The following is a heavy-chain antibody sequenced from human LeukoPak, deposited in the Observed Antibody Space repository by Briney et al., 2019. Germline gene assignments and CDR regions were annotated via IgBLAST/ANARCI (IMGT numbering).Heavy chain of an antibody. V-gene: IGHV3-30*02. Sequence: GGSLRLSCAASGFTFSSYGMHWVRQAPGKGLEWVAFIRYDGSNKYYADSVKGRFTISRDNSKNTLYLQMNSLRAEDTAVYYCAREGLTSVIAFDSWGQGTLVTVSS. CDR3: AREGLTSVIAFDS. J-gene: IGHJ5*01. D-gene: IGHD2-15*01. CDR2: IRYDGSNK. CDR1: GFTFSSYG.